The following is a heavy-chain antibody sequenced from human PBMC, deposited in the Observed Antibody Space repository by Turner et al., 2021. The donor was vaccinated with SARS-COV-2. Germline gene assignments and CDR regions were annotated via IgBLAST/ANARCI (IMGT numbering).Heavy chain of an antibody. CDR2: ISYDGSNK. Sequence: QVQLVESGGGVVQPGRSLRLSCAASGFTFSSYAMHWVRQAPGKGLEWGALISYDGSNKYYADSVKGRFTISRDNSKNTLYLQMNTLRAEDTAVYYCARDLGSGFDPWGQGTLVTVSS. J-gene: IGHJ5*02. D-gene: IGHD3-10*01. CDR3: ARDLGSGFDP. CDR1: GFTFSSYA. V-gene: IGHV3-30*04.